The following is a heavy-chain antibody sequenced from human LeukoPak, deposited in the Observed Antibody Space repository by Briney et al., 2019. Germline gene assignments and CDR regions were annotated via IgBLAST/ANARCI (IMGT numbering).Heavy chain of an antibody. Sequence: SETLSLTCAVYGGSFRGYYWSWIRQPPGKGLEWIGEINHSGSTNYNPSLKSRVTISVDTSKNQFSLKLSSVTAADTAVYYCARNDIVVVVAAKALKNWLDPWGQGTLVTVSS. CDR2: INHSGST. CDR3: ARNDIVVVVAAKALKNWLDP. D-gene: IGHD2-15*01. J-gene: IGHJ5*02. V-gene: IGHV4-34*01. CDR1: GGSFRGYY.